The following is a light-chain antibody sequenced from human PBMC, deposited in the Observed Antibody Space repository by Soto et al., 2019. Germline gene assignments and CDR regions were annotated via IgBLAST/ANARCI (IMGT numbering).Light chain of an antibody. CDR2: GAS. CDR3: QQYGSSPRA. CDR1: QSVSSSY. Sequence: EIVLTQSPGTLSLSPGERATLSCRASQSVSSSYLAWYQQKLGQAPRLLIYGASSRATGIPDRFSGSGSGTDFTLTISRLEPEDFAVYYCQQYGSSPRALGQGTKVDIK. J-gene: IGKJ1*01. V-gene: IGKV3-20*01.